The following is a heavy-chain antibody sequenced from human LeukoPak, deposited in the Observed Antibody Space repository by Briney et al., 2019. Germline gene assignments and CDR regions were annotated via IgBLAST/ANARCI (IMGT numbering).Heavy chain of an antibody. Sequence: GGSLRLSCAASGFTFSTYWMSWVRQAPGKELEWVAYIKQDGSEKYYVDSVKGRFTISRDNAKNSLYLQMNSLRAEDTAVYYCARETPNVPDAFDVWGQGTMVTLSS. CDR2: IKQDGSEK. V-gene: IGHV3-7*01. J-gene: IGHJ3*01. CDR1: GFTFSTYW. CDR3: ARETPNVPDAFDV. D-gene: IGHD4-23*01.